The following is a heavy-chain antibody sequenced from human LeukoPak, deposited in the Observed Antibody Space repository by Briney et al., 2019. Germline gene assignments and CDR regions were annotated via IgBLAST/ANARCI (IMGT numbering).Heavy chain of an antibody. J-gene: IGHJ3*02. D-gene: IGHD1-26*01. V-gene: IGHV3-11*04. CDR2: ISSSGSTI. Sequence: KPGGSLRLSCAASGFTFSDYYMSWIRQAPGKGLEWVSYISSSGSTIYYADSVEGRFTISRDNAKNSLYLQMNSLRAEDTAVYYCARYGGFRIVGATYHAFDIWGQGTMVTVSS. CDR1: GFTFSDYY. CDR3: ARYGGFRIVGATYHAFDI.